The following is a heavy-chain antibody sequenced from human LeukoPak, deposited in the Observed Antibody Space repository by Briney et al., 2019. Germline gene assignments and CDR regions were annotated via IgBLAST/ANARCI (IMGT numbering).Heavy chain of an antibody. CDR3: ARQYYDILTDPNYFDS. Sequence: GESLKISWKGSGYRFSNYWIGWVRQMPGKGLEWVGIILPGTSDTRYSPSFQGQVTMSADKSISTAYLQWSSLKAADTAMYYCARQYYDILTDPNYFDSWGQGTLVTVSS. CDR1: GYRFSNYW. V-gene: IGHV5-51*01. D-gene: IGHD3-9*01. CDR2: ILPGTSDT. J-gene: IGHJ4*02.